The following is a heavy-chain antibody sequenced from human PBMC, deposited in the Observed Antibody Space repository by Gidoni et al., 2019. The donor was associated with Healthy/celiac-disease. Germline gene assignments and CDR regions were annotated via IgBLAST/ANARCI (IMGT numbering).Heavy chain of an antibody. CDR2: INPNTGNP. Sequence: QVQLVQSGSELKKPGASVTVSCKASGYPFTSYAMNWVRQAPGQGLEWMGWINPNTGNPTYAQGFTGRFGFSLDTSVSTAYLQISSLKAEDTAVYYCARDRRGYSYGWGYGMDVWGQGTTVTVSS. V-gene: IGHV7-4-1*02. CDR1: GYPFTSYA. J-gene: IGHJ6*02. CDR3: ARDRRGYSYGWGYGMDV. D-gene: IGHD5-18*01.